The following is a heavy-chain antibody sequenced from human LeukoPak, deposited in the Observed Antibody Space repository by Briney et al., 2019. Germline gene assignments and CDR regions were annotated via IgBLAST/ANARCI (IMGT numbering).Heavy chain of an antibody. CDR1: GYTFTGYH. D-gene: IGHD6-25*01. CDR2: INPNNGGT. J-gene: IGHJ4*02. CDR3: ARHWRGPAVPFDF. V-gene: IGHV1-2*02. Sequence: ASVKVSCKASGYTFTGYHINWVRQAPGQGREWIGWINPNNGGTNYTQKLQGRVTMTRDTYMRAASMELIRLTSDDSAVYYCARHWRGPAVPFDFWGQGTVVTVSS.